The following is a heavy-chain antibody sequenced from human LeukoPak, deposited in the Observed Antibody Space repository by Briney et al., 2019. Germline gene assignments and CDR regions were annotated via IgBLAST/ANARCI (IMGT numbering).Heavy chain of an antibody. V-gene: IGHV3-33*06. CDR3: VKEPAPYSLGDA. D-gene: IGHD5-18*01. J-gene: IGHJ6*04. CDR1: GVTFSHYG. CDR2: VWDDGINK. Sequence: GGSLRLSCGASGVTFSHYGMHWVRQAPGKGLEWVAVVWDDGINKFYADSVKGRFTTSRDNSKHTVSLHMNSLRAEDTAVYYCVKEPAPYSLGDAWGKGTTVTVSS.